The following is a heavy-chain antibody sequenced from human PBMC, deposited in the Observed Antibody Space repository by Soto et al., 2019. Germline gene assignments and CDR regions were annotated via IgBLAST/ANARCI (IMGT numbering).Heavy chain of an antibody. J-gene: IGHJ4*02. Sequence: QVQLVESGGGVVQPGRSLRLSCAASGFSFSNNGMPWVRQAPGKGLEWVAIISYDGSKKYYADSVKGRFTISRDNSKNTLYLQMNSLRVEVTAVYYCAQDRVESGLGEIDYWGQGTLVTVSS. V-gene: IGHV3-30*18. CDR1: GFSFSNNG. CDR2: ISYDGSKK. D-gene: IGHD3-16*01. CDR3: AQDRVESGLGEIDY.